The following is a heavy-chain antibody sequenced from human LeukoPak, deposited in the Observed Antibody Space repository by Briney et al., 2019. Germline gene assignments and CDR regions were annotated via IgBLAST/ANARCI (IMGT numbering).Heavy chain of an antibody. V-gene: IGHV4-59*01. J-gene: IGHJ3*02. CDR3: ARGGSIVGATPHDAFDI. D-gene: IGHD1-26*01. Sequence: PSETLCLTCTVSAAPITSYYWSWIRQPPGKGLEWIGYIYYSGSTNYNPSLKSRVAISVDTSKNQVSLRLSSVTAADTAVYYCARGGSIVGATPHDAFDIWGQGTVVTVS. CDR2: IYYSGST. CDR1: AAPITSYY.